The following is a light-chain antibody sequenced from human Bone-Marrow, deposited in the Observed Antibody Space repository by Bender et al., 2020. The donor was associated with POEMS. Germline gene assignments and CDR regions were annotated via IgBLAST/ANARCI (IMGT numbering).Light chain of an antibody. CDR3: SAWDDSLSGWV. J-gene: IGLJ3*02. Sequence: QSVVTQPPSLSEAPRQRVTISCSGSSSNIGAAYAAHWYQQLPGAAPKLLIYYDDLLTPGVSDRFSASKSGTSASLAISELQSEDEALYYCSAWDDSLSGWVFGGGTKLTVL. CDR1: SSNIGAAYA. CDR2: YDD. V-gene: IGLV1-36*01.